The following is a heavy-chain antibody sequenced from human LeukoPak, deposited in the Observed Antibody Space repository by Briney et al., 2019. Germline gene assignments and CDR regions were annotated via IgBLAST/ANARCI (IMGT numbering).Heavy chain of an antibody. CDR1: GFIFSAYA. D-gene: IGHD1-14*01. V-gene: IGHV3-23*01. J-gene: IGHJ3*02. CDR2: ICGRGGNT. Sequence: PGGSLRLSCAASGFIFSAYAMNWVRQAPGKGLEWVSVICGRGGNTYYADSVKGRFTISRDNSKKTLYLQMNSLRAEDTAIYYCAKEYNAFDIWGQGTMVTVSS. CDR3: AKEYNAFDI.